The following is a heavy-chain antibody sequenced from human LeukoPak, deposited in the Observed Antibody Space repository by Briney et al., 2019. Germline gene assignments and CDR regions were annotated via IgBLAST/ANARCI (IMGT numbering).Heavy chain of an antibody. D-gene: IGHD6-13*01. CDR1: GFTFSSYS. CDR2: ISGSGGST. CDR3: AKPYSSSWSTYYYFDY. V-gene: IGHV3-23*01. Sequence: GGSLRLSCAASGFTFSSYSMNWVRQAPGKGLEWVSAISGSGGSTYYADSVKGRFTISRDNSKNTLYLQMNSLRAEDTAVYYCAKPYSSSWSTYYYFDYWGQGTLVTVSS. J-gene: IGHJ4*02.